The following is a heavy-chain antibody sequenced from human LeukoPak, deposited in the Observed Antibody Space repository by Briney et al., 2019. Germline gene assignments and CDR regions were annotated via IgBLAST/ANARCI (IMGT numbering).Heavy chain of an antibody. Sequence: PGGSLRLSCAASGFTFSSYAMSWVRQAPGKGLEWVSTMSGSGGSTYYADSVKGRFTISRDNSKNTLYLQMNSLRADDTAVYYCARVVDHDYGDYYLDYWGQGTLVTVSS. D-gene: IGHD4-17*01. J-gene: IGHJ4*02. CDR3: ARVVDHDYGDYYLDY. CDR1: GFTFSSYA. V-gene: IGHV3-23*01. CDR2: MSGSGGST.